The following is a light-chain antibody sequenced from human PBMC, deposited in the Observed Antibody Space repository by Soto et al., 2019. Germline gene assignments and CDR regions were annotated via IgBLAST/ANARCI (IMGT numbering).Light chain of an antibody. CDR1: QSVSSSY. CDR3: QQHGSSPPT. CDR2: GAS. Sequence: EIVLTQSPGTLSLPPGERATLSCRASQSVSSSYLAWYQQKPGQAPRLLIYGASSRATGIPDRFSGSGSGTDSTLTISRLEPEDFAVYYCQQHGSSPPTFGQGTKVDIK. J-gene: IGKJ1*01. V-gene: IGKV3-20*01.